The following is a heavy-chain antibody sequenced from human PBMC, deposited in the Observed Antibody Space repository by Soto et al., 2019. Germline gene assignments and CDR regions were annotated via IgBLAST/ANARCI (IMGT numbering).Heavy chain of an antibody. CDR3: AKVGAAAGGGMDV. J-gene: IGHJ6*02. CDR2: ISYDGSNK. Sequence: QVQLVESGGGVVQPGRSLRLSCAASGFTFSSYGMHWVRQAPGKGLEWVAVISYDGSNKYYADSVKGRFTIPRDNSKNTLYLQMNSLRAEDTAVYYCAKVGAAAGGGMDVWGQGTTVTVSS. D-gene: IGHD6-13*01. CDR1: GFTFSSYG. V-gene: IGHV3-30*18.